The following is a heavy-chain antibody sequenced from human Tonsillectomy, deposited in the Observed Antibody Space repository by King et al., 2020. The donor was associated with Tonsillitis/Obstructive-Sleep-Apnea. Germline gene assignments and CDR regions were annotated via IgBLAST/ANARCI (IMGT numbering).Heavy chain of an antibody. CDR3: ARDSHLYSSSIDY. CDR2: ISSSGSTI. CDR1: GFTFSSYE. J-gene: IGHJ4*02. V-gene: IGHV3-48*03. D-gene: IGHD6-6*01. Sequence: VQLVESGGGLVQPGGSLRLSCAASGFTFSSYEMNWVRQAPGKGLEWVSYISSSGSTIYYADSVKGRFTISRDNAKNSLYLQMNSLRAEDTAVYYCARDSHLYSSSIDYWGQGTLVTVSS.